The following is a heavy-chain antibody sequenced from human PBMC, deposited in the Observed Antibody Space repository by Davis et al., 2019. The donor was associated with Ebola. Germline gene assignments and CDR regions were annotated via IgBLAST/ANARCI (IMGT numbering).Heavy chain of an antibody. CDR1: GFTFSDHY. V-gene: IGHV3-72*01. CDR3: AREYYYDSSGYCTY. CDR2: TRNKANSYTT. J-gene: IGHJ4*02. D-gene: IGHD3-22*01. Sequence: GESLKISCAASGFTFSDHYMDWVRQAPGKGLEWVGRTRNKANSYTTEYAASVKGRFTISRDDSKNSLYLQMNSLRAEDTAVYYCAREYYYDSSGYCTYWGQGTLVTVSS.